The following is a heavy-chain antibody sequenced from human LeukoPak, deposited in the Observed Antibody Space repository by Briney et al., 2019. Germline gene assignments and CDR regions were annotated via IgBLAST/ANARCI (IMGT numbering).Heavy chain of an antibody. V-gene: IGHV3-11*03. D-gene: IGHD2-15*01. CDR3: ARTYCSGGSCNLDY. CDR2: ISGSTSYT. CDR1: GFTFRDYY. J-gene: IGHJ4*02. Sequence: PGGSLRLSCAASGFTFRDYYMNWIRQAPGKGLEWVSYISGSTSYTNYADSVKGRYTISRDNAKKSLYLQMNSLRAEDTAMYYCARTYCSGGSCNLDYWGQGTLVTVSS.